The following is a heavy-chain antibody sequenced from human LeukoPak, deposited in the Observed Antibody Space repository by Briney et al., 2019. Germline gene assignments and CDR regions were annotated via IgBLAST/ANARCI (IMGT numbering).Heavy chain of an antibody. V-gene: IGHV4-39*01. CDR2: IYYSGST. D-gene: IGHD3-22*01. Sequence: SETLSLTCTVSGGSISSSSYYWGWIRQPPGKELEWIGSIYYSGSTYYNPSLKSRVTISVDTSKNQFSLKLSPVTAADTAVYYCARGPKWLLDYWGQGTLVTVSS. J-gene: IGHJ4*02. CDR3: ARGPKWLLDY. CDR1: GGSISSSSYY.